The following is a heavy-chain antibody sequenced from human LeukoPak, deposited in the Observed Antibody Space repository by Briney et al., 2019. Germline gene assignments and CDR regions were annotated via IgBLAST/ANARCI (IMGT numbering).Heavy chain of an antibody. J-gene: IGHJ3*02. CDR1: GFTFSSYA. Sequence: GGSLRLSCAASGFTFSSYAMSWVRQAPGKGLEWVSAISGSGGSTYYADSVKGRFTISRDNSKNTVSLQMNSLRAEDTALYYCATVLHTSMTTWAAFDTWGQGTMVTVSS. CDR3: ATVLHTSMTTWAAFDT. CDR2: ISGSGGST. V-gene: IGHV3-23*01. D-gene: IGHD5-18*01.